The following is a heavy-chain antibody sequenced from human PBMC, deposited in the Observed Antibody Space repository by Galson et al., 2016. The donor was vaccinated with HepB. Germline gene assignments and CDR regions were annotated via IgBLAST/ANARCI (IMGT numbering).Heavy chain of an antibody. CDR3: FGAQSSP. V-gene: IGHV3-7*02. Sequence: SLRLSCAASGFTFSSYWMSWVRQAPGKGLEWVANIKPDGSGKYYADSVKGRFTISRDNAKNSFYLQMDSLRAEDTAVYYEFGAQSSPWGQGTLVTVSS. CDR2: IKPDGSGK. J-gene: IGHJ5*02. D-gene: IGHD4/OR15-4a*01. CDR1: GFTFSSYW.